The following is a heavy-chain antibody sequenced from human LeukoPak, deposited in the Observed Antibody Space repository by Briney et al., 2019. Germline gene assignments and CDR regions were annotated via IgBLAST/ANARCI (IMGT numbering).Heavy chain of an antibody. D-gene: IGHD6-13*01. CDR1: GGTFSRYG. CDR2: ISPILGIA. CDR3: AREYARSSSWADH. J-gene: IGHJ1*01. V-gene: IGHV1-69*04. Sequence: SVKVSCKASGGTFSRYGITWVRQAPGQGLXXMXRISPILGIADYAQKFQGRVTITADKSTNTAYMELSSLTSEDTAMYFCAREYARSSSWADHWGQGTLVTVSS.